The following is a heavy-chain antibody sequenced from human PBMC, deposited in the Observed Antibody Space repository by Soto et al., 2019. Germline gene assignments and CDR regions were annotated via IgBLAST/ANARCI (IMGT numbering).Heavy chain of an antibody. D-gene: IGHD3-10*01. CDR2: IIPILGIA. Sequence: GASVKVSCKASGGTFSSYTISWVRQAPGQGLEWMGRIIPILGIANYAQKFQGRVTITADKSTSTAYMELSSLRSEDTAVYYCARDQGYYYGSGSEKPQLATWGQGTLVTVSS. CDR1: GGTFSSYT. J-gene: IGHJ4*02. V-gene: IGHV1-69*04. CDR3: ARDQGYYYGSGSEKPQLAT.